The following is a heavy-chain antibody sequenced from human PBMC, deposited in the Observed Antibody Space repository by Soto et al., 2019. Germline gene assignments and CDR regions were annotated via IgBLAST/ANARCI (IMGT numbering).Heavy chain of an antibody. CDR3: ARDCTNVDYYYYGMDV. D-gene: IGHD2-8*01. CDR1: GFTFSSYW. Sequence: GGSLRLSCAASGFTFSSYWMHWVRQAPGKGLVWVSRFNSDGSSISYADSVKGRFTISRDNANNTLYLQMNSLRAEDTALYYCARDCTNVDYYYYGMDVWGQGTTVTVSS. CDR2: FNSDGSSI. J-gene: IGHJ6*02. V-gene: IGHV3-74*01.